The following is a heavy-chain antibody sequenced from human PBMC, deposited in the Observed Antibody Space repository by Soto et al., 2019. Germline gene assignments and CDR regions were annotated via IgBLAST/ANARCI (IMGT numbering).Heavy chain of an antibody. J-gene: IGHJ4*02. D-gene: IGHD2-15*01. CDR3: ARSCSGGSCHSAY. Sequence: GAPVKVSCKTSGYSFTNYGINWVRQAPGQGLEWMGWISPFTGDTHYTQSLQGRITVTTDTSTNTAYMELRSLRSADTAVYYCARSCSGGSCHSAYWGQGTLVTV. CDR1: GYSFTNYG. V-gene: IGHV1-18*04. CDR2: ISPFTGDT.